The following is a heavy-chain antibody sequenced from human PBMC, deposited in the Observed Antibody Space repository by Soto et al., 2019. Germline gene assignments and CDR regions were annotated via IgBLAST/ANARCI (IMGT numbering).Heavy chain of an antibody. Sequence: ASVKVSCKASGFSFTGYYIHWLRQAPGQGLEWMGWINAHSGGTEYAQKFQGRVTLTRDTSIATTYLTLTSLTSDDTALYYCAKDLTRQLAYWLDPWGQGTQVTVSS. CDR3: AKDLTRQLAYWLDP. J-gene: IGHJ5*02. D-gene: IGHD6-6*01. CDR2: INAHSGGT. V-gene: IGHV1-2*02. CDR1: GFSFTGYY.